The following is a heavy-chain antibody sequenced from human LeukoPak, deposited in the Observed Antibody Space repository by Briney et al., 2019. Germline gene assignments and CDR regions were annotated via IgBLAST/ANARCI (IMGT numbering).Heavy chain of an antibody. J-gene: IGHJ5*02. D-gene: IGHD2-15*01. V-gene: IGHV1-46*01. CDR1: GYTFTSYY. CDR3: ARGGYCSGGSCYLEEAEGWFDP. Sequence: ALVKVSCKASGYTFTSYYMHWVRQAPGQGLEWMGIINPSGGSTSYAQKFQGRVTMTRDTSTSTVYMELSSLRSEDTAVYYCARGGYCSGGSCYLEEAEGWFDPWGQGTLVTVSS. CDR2: INPSGGST.